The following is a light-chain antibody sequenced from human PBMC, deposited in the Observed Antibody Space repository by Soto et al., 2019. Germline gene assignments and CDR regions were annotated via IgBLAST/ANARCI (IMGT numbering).Light chain of an antibody. V-gene: IGLV2-14*03. CDR3: ISYTSLNLYV. CDR2: DVS. CDR1: SSDVGGYEY. Sequence: QSALTQPASVSGSPGQSISISCTGTSSDVGGYEYVSWYQHHAGKAPKLMIYDVSSRPSGVSSRFSGSTSGNTASLTISGLEADEEAYYYCISYTSLNLYVFGTGTKLTVL. J-gene: IGLJ1*01.